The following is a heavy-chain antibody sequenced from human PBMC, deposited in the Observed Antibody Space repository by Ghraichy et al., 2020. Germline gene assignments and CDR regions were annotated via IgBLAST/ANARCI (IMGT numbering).Heavy chain of an antibody. Sequence: GESLNISCAASGFTFSNAWMSWVRQAPGKGLEWVGRIKSKTDGGTTDYAAPVKGRFTISRDDSKNTLYLQMNSLKTEDTAVYYCTTSTVTPPDPNWFDPWGQGTLVTVSS. D-gene: IGHD4-17*01. CDR1: GFTFSNAW. V-gene: IGHV3-15*01. CDR3: TTSTVTPPDPNWFDP. J-gene: IGHJ5*02. CDR2: IKSKTDGGTT.